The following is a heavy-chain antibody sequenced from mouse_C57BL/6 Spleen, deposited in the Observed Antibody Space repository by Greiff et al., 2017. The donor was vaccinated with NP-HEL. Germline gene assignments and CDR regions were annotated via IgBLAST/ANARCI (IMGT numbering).Heavy chain of an antibody. CDR1: GYTFTSYT. Sequence: QVQLQQSGAELARPGASVKMSCKASGYTFTSYTMHWVKQRPGQGLEWIGYINPSSGYTKYNQKFKDKATLTADKSSSTAYMQLRSLTSEDSAVYYCARREGLTTVVALYFDYWGQGTTLTVSS. D-gene: IGHD1-1*01. V-gene: IGHV1-4*01. CDR2: INPSSGYT. J-gene: IGHJ2*01. CDR3: ARREGLTTVVALYFDY.